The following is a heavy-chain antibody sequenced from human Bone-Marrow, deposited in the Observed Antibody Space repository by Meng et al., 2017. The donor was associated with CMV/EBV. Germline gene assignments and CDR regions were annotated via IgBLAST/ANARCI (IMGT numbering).Heavy chain of an antibody. CDR2: IWYDGSNK. Sequence: GGSLRLSCAASGFTFSSYGMHWVRQAPGKGLEWVAVIWYDGSNKYYADSVKGRFTISRDNSKNTLYLQMNSLRAEDTAVYYCAKDQNYDAGVFDYWGQGTLVTVSS. V-gene: IGHV3-33*06. J-gene: IGHJ4*02. D-gene: IGHD3-3*01. CDR3: AKDQNYDAGVFDY. CDR1: GFTFSSYG.